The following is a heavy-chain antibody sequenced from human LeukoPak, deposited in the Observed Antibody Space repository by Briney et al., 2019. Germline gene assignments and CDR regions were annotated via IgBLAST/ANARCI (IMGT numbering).Heavy chain of an antibody. CDR1: GGTFSSYA. V-gene: IGHV1-69*13. Sequence: GASVKVSCKASGGTFSSYAISWVRQAPGQGLEWMGGIIPIFGTANYAQKFQGRVTITADEFTSTAYMELSSLRSEDTAVYYCAREELDIVVVVAATNYYYYYGMDVWGQGTTVTVSS. CDR2: IIPIFGTA. J-gene: IGHJ6*02. D-gene: IGHD2-15*01. CDR3: AREELDIVVVVAATNYYYYYGMDV.